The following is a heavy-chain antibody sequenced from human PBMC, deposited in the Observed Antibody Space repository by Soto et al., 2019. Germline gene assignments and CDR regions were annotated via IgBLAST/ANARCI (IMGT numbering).Heavy chain of an antibody. D-gene: IGHD6-19*01. CDR3: ARNMPPMDVSGWFFDY. Sequence: SVKVSCKASGGTFSSYAISWVRQAPGQGLEWMGGIIPIFGTANYAQKFQGRVTITADESTSTAYMELSSLRSEDTPVYYCARNMPPMDVSGWFFDYWSQGTLVTVSS. CDR2: IIPIFGTA. J-gene: IGHJ4*02. V-gene: IGHV1-69*13. CDR1: GGTFSSYA.